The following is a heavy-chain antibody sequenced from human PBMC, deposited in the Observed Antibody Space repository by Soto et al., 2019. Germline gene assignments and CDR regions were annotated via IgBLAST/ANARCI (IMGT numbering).Heavy chain of an antibody. J-gene: IGHJ3*02. D-gene: IGHD3-3*01. CDR3: TRAIRLSGDAFDI. CDR1: GFTLSDYP. Sequence: GGSLRLSCSASGFTLSDYPMSWFRQAPGKGLEWVAYIRTAAYGGTTEYAASVKDRFTISRDDSESIASLQMNSLKTEDTAVYYCTRAIRLSGDAFDIWGQGTMVTVSS. V-gene: IGHV3-49*03. CDR2: IRTAAYGGTT.